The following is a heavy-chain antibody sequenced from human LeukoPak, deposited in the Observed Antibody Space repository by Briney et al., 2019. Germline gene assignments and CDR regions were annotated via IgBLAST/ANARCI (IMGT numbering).Heavy chain of an antibody. D-gene: IGHD3-22*01. CDR2: NYSGGST. J-gene: IGHJ4*02. V-gene: IGHV3-66*01. Sequence: GGSLRLSCAASGFTVNRNYMNGVRRAPGKGLEGVSLNYSGGSTHDADSVKGRFTISRDNSKNTLHLQMNSLRAEDTAVYYCARDGDSSYYGDYWGRGTLVTVSS. CDR1: GFTVNRNY. CDR3: ARDGDSSYYGDY.